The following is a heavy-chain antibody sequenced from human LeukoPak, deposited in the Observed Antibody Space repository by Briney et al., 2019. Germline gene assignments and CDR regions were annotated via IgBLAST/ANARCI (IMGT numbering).Heavy chain of an antibody. J-gene: IGHJ6*03. V-gene: IGHV3-21*01. Sequence: GGSLRLSCVASGFTFSSYSMNWVRQAPGKGLEWVSSISSSSSYIYYADSVKGRFTISRDNAKNSLYLQMNSLRAEDTAVYYCARDFSGSGYYYYYMDVWGKGTTVTISS. CDR1: GFTFSSYS. D-gene: IGHD3-10*01. CDR2: ISSSSSYI. CDR3: ARDFSGSGYYYYYMDV.